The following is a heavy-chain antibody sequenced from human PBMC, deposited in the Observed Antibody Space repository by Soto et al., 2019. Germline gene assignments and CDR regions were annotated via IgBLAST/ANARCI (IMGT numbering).Heavy chain of an antibody. V-gene: IGHV1-2*02. CDR3: ARDLAKGGGSAGFDY. CDR2: INPNSGGT. Sequence: QVQLVQSGAEVKKPGASVKVSCKASGYTFTGYYMHWVRQAPGQGLEWMGWINPNSGGTKYPQKIEGRVTMTRDTSITTVYVSLTGLKSDDTAVYYCARDLAKGGGSAGFDYWGQGTLVAVSS. CDR1: GYTFTGYY. J-gene: IGHJ4*02. D-gene: IGHD2-15*01.